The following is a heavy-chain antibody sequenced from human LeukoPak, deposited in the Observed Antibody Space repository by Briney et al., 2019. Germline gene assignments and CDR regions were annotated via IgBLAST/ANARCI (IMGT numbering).Heavy chain of an antibody. CDR1: GFTFNTYA. V-gene: IGHV3-33*01. Sequence: TGGSLRLSCVASGFTFNTYALHWVRQAPGKGLEWVAIVWSDGNNKFYGDSVKGRFTISRDNSENTLHLQMNSLRAEDTAMYYCARLSGLEQVVRRGFDYWGQGTLVTVSS. D-gene: IGHD1/OR15-1a*01. CDR2: VWSDGNNK. CDR3: ARLSGLEQVVRRGFDY. J-gene: IGHJ4*02.